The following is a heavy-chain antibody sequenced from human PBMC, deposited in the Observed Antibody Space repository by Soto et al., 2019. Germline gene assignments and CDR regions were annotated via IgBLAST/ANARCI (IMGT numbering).Heavy chain of an antibody. CDR1: GGSISSYY. V-gene: IGHV4-59*01. Sequence: SETLSLTCTVSGGSISSYYWSWIRQPPGKGLEWIGYIYYSGSTNYNPSLKSRVTISVDTSKNQFSLKLSSVTAADTAVYYCARDRGYCSGGSCSSHDAFDIWGQGTMVTVSS. D-gene: IGHD2-15*01. J-gene: IGHJ3*02. CDR3: ARDRGYCSGGSCSSHDAFDI. CDR2: IYYSGST.